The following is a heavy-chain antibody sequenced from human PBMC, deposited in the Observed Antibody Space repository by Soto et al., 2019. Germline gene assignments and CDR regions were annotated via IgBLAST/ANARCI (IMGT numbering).Heavy chain of an antibody. V-gene: IGHV3-7*05. CDR1: GFTFRTYW. J-gene: IGHJ6*02. D-gene: IGHD5-18*01. CDR3: ARDGSTSWYSYDYHGMDV. Sequence: VQLVESGGGLVQPGGSLRLSCAVSGFTFRTYWLSWVRQVPGKGLEWVANINLDGSEKNYVDSVKGRFTISRDNARNSLYLQMSILRAEDTALYYCARDGSTSWYSYDYHGMDVWGQGTTVTVSS. CDR2: INLDGSEK.